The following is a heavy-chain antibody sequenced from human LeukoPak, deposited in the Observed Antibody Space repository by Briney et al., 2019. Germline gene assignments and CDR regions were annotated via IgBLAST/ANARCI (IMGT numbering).Heavy chain of an antibody. CDR1: GVSFMGYY. Sequence: SETLSLTCAVSGVSFMGYYWSWIRLPPGKGPEWIGEISHSGRTSYNPSLKGRVTISLDTSMNHFSLNLRFVTAADTAVYYCTRTSPGIPLDFWGRGTLVTVSS. CDR3: TRTSPGIPLDF. CDR2: ISHSGRT. D-gene: IGHD3-10*01. V-gene: IGHV4-34*01. J-gene: IGHJ4*02.